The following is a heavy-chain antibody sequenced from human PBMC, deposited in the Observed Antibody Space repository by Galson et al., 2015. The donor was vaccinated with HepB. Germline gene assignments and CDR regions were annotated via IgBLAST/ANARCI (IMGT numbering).Heavy chain of an antibody. CDR1: GFTFSSYG. J-gene: IGHJ4*02. CDR2: IRYDGSNK. D-gene: IGHD3-10*01. V-gene: IGHV3-30*02. CDR3: AKDTRVLLWFGELFFDY. Sequence: SLRLSCAASGFTFSSYGMHWVRQAPGKGLEWVAFIRYDGSNKYYADSVKGRFTISRDNSKNTLYLQMNSLRAEDTAVYYCAKDTRVLLWFGELFFDYWGQGTLVTVSS.